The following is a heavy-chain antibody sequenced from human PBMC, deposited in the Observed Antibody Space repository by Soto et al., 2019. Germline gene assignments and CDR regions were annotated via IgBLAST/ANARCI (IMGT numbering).Heavy chain of an antibody. Sequence: EVQLVESGGGLVQPGRSLRLSWAASGFNFDDYAMHWVRQAPGKGLEWVSGITWNSGSIGYADSVKGRFTISRDNAKNSLCLQMNSLRAEYTALYYCAKELPVIVVAGLDYWGQGTLVTVSS. CDR2: ITWNSGSI. CDR3: AKELPVIVVAGLDY. CDR1: GFNFDDYA. D-gene: IGHD6-19*01. V-gene: IGHV3-9*01. J-gene: IGHJ4*02.